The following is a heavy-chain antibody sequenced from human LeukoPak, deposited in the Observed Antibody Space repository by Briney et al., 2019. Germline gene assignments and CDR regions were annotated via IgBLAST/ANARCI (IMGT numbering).Heavy chain of an antibody. CDR1: GFIFSNAW. D-gene: IGHD3-3*01. J-gene: IGHJ4*02. Sequence: TGGSLRLSCAAYGFIFSNAWIRCARQAPGKGREWVGRIESTCDGGTTDYDEAVKGRFTISRDDSKNTSYSQMDSLKSEATAIYYCIIGHYTSRWGQGTLVTVSS. CDR3: IIGHYTSR. CDR2: IESTCDGGTT. V-gene: IGHV3-15*04.